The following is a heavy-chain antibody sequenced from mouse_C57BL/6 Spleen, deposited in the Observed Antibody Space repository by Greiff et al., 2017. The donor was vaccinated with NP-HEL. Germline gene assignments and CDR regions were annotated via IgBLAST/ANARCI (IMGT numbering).Heavy chain of an antibody. CDR2: IDPSDSYT. J-gene: IGHJ1*03. CDR1: GYTFTSYW. V-gene: IGHV1-50*01. Sequence: VQLQQSGAELVKPGASVKLSCKASGYTFTSYWMQWVKQRPGQGLEWIGEIDPSDSYTNYNQKFKGKATLTVDTSSSTAYMQLSSLTSEDSAVYYCARSGDYYGSSYGYFDVWGTGTTVTVSS. CDR3: ARSGDYYGSSYGYFDV. D-gene: IGHD1-1*01.